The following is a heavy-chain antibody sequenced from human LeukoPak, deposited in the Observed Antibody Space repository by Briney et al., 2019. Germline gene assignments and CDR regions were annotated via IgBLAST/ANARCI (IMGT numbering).Heavy chain of an antibody. V-gene: IGHV4-34*01. CDR2: INHSGST. J-gene: IGHJ3*02. Sequence: SETLSLTCAVYVGSFSGYYWSGIPQPPGKGVWCVGEINHSGSTKYTTSLKSRVTISVDTSKNQFSLKLSSVTAADTAVYYFARGPAILLGGWGIAFDIWGQGTMVTVSS. CDR1: VGSFSGYY. CDR3: ARGPAILLGGWGIAFDI. D-gene: IGHD6-13*01.